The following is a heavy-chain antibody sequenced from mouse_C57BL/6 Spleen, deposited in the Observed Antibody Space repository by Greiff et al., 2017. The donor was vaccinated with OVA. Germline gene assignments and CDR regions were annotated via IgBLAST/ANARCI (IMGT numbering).Heavy chain of an antibody. D-gene: IGHD1-1*01. V-gene: IGHV5-17*01. J-gene: IGHJ2*01. CDR3: ARPYYGSSYGFDY. CDR2: ISSGSSTI. CDR1: GFTFSDYG. Sequence: EVQLVESGGGLVKPGGSLKLSCAASGFTFSDYGMHWVRQAPEKGLEWVAYISSGSSTIYYADTVKGRFTISRDNAKNTLCLQMTSLRSEDTAMYYCARPYYGSSYGFDYWGQGTTLTVSS.